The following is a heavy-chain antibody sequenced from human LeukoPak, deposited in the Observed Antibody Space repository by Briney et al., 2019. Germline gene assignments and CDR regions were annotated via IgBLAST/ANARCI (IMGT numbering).Heavy chain of an antibody. Sequence: SETLSLTCTVSGGSISSYYWSWIRQPPGKGLEWIGYIYYSGSTNYNPSLKSRVTISVDTSKNQFPLKLSSVTAADTAVYYCASSRLYSSGWYYYYGMDVWGQGTTVTVSS. CDR1: GGSISSYY. J-gene: IGHJ6*02. D-gene: IGHD6-19*01. CDR2: IYYSGST. CDR3: ASSRLYSSGWYYYYGMDV. V-gene: IGHV4-59*01.